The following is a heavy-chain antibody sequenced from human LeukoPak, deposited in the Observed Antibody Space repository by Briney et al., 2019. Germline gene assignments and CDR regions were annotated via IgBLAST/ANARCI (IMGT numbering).Heavy chain of an antibody. CDR3: ARVGYSSGWYSVVDY. CDR2: IFYSGST. Sequence: KPSETLFLTCTVSGGSISSYYWSWIRQPPGKGLEWIGFIFYSGSTNYNPSLKSRVTISLDTSKNQFSLRLGSVTAADTAVYYCARVGYSSGWYSVVDYWGQGTLVTVSS. D-gene: IGHD6-19*01. CDR1: GGSISSYY. V-gene: IGHV4-59*01. J-gene: IGHJ4*02.